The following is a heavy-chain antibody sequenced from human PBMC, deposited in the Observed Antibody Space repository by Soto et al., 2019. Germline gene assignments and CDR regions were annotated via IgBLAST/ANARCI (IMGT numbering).Heavy chain of an antibody. CDR1: GGSFSGYY. CDR3: ARGPIYGMDV. Sequence: SETLSLTCAVYGGSFSGYYWSWIRQPPGKGLEWIGEINHSGSTNYNPSLKSRVTISVDTSKNQFSLKLGSVTAADTAVYYCARGPIYGMDVWGQGTTVTVSS. V-gene: IGHV4-34*01. J-gene: IGHJ6*02. CDR2: INHSGST. D-gene: IGHD5-12*01.